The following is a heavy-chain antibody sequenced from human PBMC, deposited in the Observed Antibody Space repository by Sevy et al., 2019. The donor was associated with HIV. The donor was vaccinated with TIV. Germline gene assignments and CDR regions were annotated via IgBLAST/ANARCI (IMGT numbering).Heavy chain of an antibody. CDR2: INHSGST. J-gene: IGHJ6*03. CDR1: GGSFSGYY. V-gene: IGHV4-34*01. CDR3: ARNGGSGYLRRNYYYYYIDV. D-gene: IGHD5-12*01. Sequence: SDTLSLTCAVYGGSFSGYYWSWIRQPPGKGLEWIGEINHSGSTNYNPSLKSRVTISVDTSKNQFSLKLSSVTAADTAVYYCARNGGSGYLRRNYYYYYIDVWGKGTTVTVSS.